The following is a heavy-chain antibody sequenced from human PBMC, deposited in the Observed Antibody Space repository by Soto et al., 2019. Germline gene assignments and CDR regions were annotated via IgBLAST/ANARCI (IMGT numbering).Heavy chain of an antibody. CDR2: IYYSGST. J-gene: IGHJ4*02. CDR1: GGSFSGYY. V-gene: IGHV4-31*11. CDR3: ASHRTTAIDY. D-gene: IGHD1-7*01. Sequence: TLSLTCAVYGGSFSGYYWSWIRQHPGKGLEWIGYIYYSGSTYYNPSLKSRVTISVDTSKNQFSLKLSSVTAADTAVYYCASHRTTAIDYWGQGTLVTVSS.